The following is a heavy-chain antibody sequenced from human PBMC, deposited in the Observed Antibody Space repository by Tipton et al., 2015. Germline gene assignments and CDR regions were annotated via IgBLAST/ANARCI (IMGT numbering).Heavy chain of an antibody. J-gene: IGHJ4*02. CDR2: LVLIIAAG. Sequence: SGAEVKVACKTSGGAFSPYSISWVRQAPGQGLEWTGGLVLIIAAGNYAQKFQGRGTVTADESSRTVYLELSSMRLNDTAVYYRARVPPLSRNAHFALWGRGTLVIVPS. CDR3: ARVPPLSRNAHFAL. V-gene: IGHV1-69*01. CDR1: GGAFSPYS.